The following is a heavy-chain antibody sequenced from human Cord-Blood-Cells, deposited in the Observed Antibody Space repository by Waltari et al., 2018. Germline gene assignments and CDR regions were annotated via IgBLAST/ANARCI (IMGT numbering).Heavy chain of an antibody. V-gene: IGHV4-34*01. Sequence: QVQLQQWGAGLLKPSETLSLTCAVYGGSFSGYYWSWIRQPPGKGLEWIGEINHSGSTNYNPVLKSRVTISVDTSKNQFSLKLSSVTAADTAVYYCARGRFDVVVVAARAFDIWGQGTMVTVSS. CDR2: INHSGST. CDR3: ARGRFDVVVVAARAFDI. D-gene: IGHD2-15*01. CDR1: GGSFSGYY. J-gene: IGHJ3*02.